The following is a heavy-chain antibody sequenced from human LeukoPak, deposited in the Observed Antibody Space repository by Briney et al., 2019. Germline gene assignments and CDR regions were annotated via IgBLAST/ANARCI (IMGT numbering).Heavy chain of an antibody. CDR1: GGSISSSSYY. Sequence: SETLSLTCTVSGGSISSSSYYWGWIRQPPGKGLEWIGSIYYSGSTYYNPSLKSRVTISVDTSKNQFSLKLSSVTAADTAVYYCARGQRGLDYWGQGTLVTVSS. V-gene: IGHV4-39*07. J-gene: IGHJ4*02. CDR3: ARGQRGLDY. CDR2: IYYSGST.